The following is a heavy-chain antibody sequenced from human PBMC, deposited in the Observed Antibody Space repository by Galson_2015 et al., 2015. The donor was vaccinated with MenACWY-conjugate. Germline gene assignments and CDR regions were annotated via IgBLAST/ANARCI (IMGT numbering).Heavy chain of an antibody. Sequence: TLSLTCGVHDGSLTGASWSWLRQPPGKGLEWIGEINHVGDTDYNPSLRGRVTISVDTSKSQTSLKLSSVTAADTAVYSCARHLWTYRSGWYHLLAAMDVWGQGTTVTVSS. V-gene: IGHV4-34*01. D-gene: IGHD6-19*01. J-gene: IGHJ6*02. CDR2: INHVGDT. CDR1: DGSLTGAS. CDR3: ARHLWTYRSGWYHLLAAMDV.